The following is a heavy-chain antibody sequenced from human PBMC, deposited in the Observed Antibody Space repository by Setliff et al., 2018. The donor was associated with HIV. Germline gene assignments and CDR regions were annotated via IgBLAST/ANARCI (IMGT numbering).Heavy chain of an antibody. V-gene: IGHV1-8*03. D-gene: IGHD3-22*01. Sequence: ASVKVSCKTSGYTFTSYDVHWVRQATGQGLEWMGYLNPKSGDTGSAQRFQDRLTITADTPVSTAYLELGSLRSDDTAVYYCATPMFPNYHDNSVLIDWGQGTPVTVSS. CDR3: ATPMFPNYHDNSVLID. CDR1: GYTFTSYD. J-gene: IGHJ1*01. CDR2: LNPKSGDT.